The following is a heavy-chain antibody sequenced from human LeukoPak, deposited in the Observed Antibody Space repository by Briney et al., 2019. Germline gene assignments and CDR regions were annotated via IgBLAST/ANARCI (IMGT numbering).Heavy chain of an antibody. D-gene: IGHD2-2*01. CDR3: AKDPKYFSSRSFDSYYYPLDV. CDR2: IQYDGNNK. CDR1: GFTFSSHG. J-gene: IGHJ6*03. Sequence: PGGSLRLSCAASGFTFSSHGMHWVRQAPGKGLEWVTFIQYDGNNKYYADSVKGRFTIARDNYKKTVFLQMNTLRGGDTAVYYCAKDPKYFSSRSFDSYYYPLDVWGRGTTVTVSS. V-gene: IGHV3-30*02.